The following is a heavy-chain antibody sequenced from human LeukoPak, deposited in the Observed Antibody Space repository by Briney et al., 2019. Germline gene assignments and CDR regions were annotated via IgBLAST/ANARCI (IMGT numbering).Heavy chain of an antibody. CDR1: GGSISSGDYY. Sequence: SETLSLTCTVSGGSISSGDYYWSWLRQPPGKGLAWIGYIYYSGSTYYNPSLKSRVTISVDTSKNQFSPKLSSVTAADTAVYYCAREEVAAAGSATWFDPWGQGTLVTVSS. CDR3: AREEVAAAGSATWFDP. J-gene: IGHJ5*02. V-gene: IGHV4-30-4*01. D-gene: IGHD6-13*01. CDR2: IYYSGST.